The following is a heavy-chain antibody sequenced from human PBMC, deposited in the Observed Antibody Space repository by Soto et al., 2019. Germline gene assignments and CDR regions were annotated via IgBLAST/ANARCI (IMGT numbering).Heavy chain of an antibody. CDR1: GYTFTSYG. J-gene: IGHJ6*02. V-gene: IGHV1-18*01. CDR3: ARDPLHIVVVTAMYGMHA. D-gene: IGHD2-21*02. Sequence: ASVKVSCKASGYTFTSYGISWVRQAPGQGLEWMGWISAYNGNTNYAQKLQGRVTMTTDTSTSTAYMELRSLRSDDTAVYYCARDPLHIVVVTAMYGMHAWGQGTTVTVPS. CDR2: ISAYNGNT.